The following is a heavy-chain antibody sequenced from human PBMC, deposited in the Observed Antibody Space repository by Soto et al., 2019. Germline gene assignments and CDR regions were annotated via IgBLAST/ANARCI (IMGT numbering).Heavy chain of an antibody. J-gene: IGHJ4*02. V-gene: IGHV3-7*02. Sequence: XGSLRLSXXXSGFTFSSYXXXXXXXXPGKXLEWVANIRQDGSEKYYVDSVKGRFTISRDNAKNSLYLQMNSLRAEDTAVYYCARIHSSSYFDYWGQGTLVTVSS. CDR3: ARIHSSSYFDY. CDR2: IRQDGSEK. CDR1: GFTFSSYX. D-gene: IGHD6-6*01.